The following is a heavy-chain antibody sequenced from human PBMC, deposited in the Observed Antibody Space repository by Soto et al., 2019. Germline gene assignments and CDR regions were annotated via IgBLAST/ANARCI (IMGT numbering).Heavy chain of an antibody. Sequence: SETLSLTCTVSGGSISSYYWSWIRQPPGKGLEWIGYIYYSGSTNYNPSLKSRVTISVDTSKNQFSLKLSSVTAADTAVYYCARTPPYYYDSSGSGVARPNFDYWGQGTLVTVSS. V-gene: IGHV4-59*01. CDR3: ARTPPYYYDSSGSGVARPNFDY. J-gene: IGHJ4*02. CDR2: IYYSGST. CDR1: GGSISSYY. D-gene: IGHD3-22*01.